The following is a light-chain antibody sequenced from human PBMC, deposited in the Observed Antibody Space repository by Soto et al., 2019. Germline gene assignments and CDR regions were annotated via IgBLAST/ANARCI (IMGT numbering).Light chain of an antibody. CDR3: QQLNSYPLT. V-gene: IGKV1-9*01. Sequence: DIQLTQSPSFLSASIGDRVTVTCRASQGISSYLAWYQQKPGKAPKLLISAASTLQSGVPSRFSGSGSGTEFTLTINSLQPEDFATYYCQQLNSYPLTFGGGTKVEIK. CDR1: QGISSY. CDR2: AAS. J-gene: IGKJ4*01.